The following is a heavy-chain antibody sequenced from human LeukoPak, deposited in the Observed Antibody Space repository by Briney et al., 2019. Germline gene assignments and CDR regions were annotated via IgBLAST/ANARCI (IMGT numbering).Heavy chain of an antibody. Sequence: GGSLTLSCTTSGFAFSNYWMYWVRQATGKGLEWVSRIKSDGSGITYSDAVEGRFTISRDNFKNTFLQMNSLRDEDTAMYYCVRGQTIDYWGQGTLVTVSS. CDR2: IKSDGSGI. D-gene: IGHD3-3*01. J-gene: IGHJ4*02. CDR1: GFAFSNYW. V-gene: IGHV3-74*03. CDR3: VRGQTIDY.